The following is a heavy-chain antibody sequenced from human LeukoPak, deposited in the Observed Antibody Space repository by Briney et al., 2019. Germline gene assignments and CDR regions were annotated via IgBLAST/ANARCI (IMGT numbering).Heavy chain of an antibody. D-gene: IGHD2-2*01. CDR3: ARQAHGIVVVPVSVDY. J-gene: IGHJ4*02. Sequence: SKTLSLTCTVSGGSISNKYWSWIRQPPGKGLEWIGYIYYSGSTYYNPSLKSRVTISVDTSKNQFSLKLSSVTAADTAVYYCARQAHGIVVVPVSVDYWGQGTLVTVSS. CDR2: IYYSGST. CDR1: GGSISNKY. V-gene: IGHV4-59*08.